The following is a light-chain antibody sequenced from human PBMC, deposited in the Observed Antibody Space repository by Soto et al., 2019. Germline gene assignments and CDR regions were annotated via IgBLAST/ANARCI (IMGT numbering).Light chain of an antibody. CDR1: SSNIGSNT. V-gene: IGLV1-44*01. CDR3: AAWDDSLNAGV. CDR2: SDN. Sequence: QAVVTQPPSASGTPGQRVTISCSGSSSNIGSNTVNWYQQLPGTAPKLLIYSDNQRPSGVPDRFSGSKSGTSASLAISGLQSEDEADYYCAAWDDSLNAGVFGGGTKLTVL. J-gene: IGLJ3*02.